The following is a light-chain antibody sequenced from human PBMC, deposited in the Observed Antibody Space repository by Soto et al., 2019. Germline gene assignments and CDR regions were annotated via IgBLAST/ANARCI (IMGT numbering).Light chain of an antibody. CDR1: QTVRNNY. J-gene: IGKJ1*01. V-gene: IGKV3-20*01. CDR2: DAS. CDR3: QQYSSLWT. Sequence: EIVMTQSPVTLSASPGERATLSCRASQTVRNNYLAWYQQKPGQAPRLLIYDASSRATGIPDRFSGGGSGTDFTLTISRLEPEDFAVYYCQQYSSLWTFGQGTKVDIK.